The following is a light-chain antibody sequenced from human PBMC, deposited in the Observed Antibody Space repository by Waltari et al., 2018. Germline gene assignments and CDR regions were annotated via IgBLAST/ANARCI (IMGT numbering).Light chain of an antibody. CDR3: AAWDDSMNGQVV. CDR2: TTG. CDR1: SSNNGSST. Sequence: QYVLTQPPSASGTPGQRAIISCAGGSSNNGSSTVNWYQQSPGTAPKLLFHTTGRRPSRVPDRFSASQSGTSRSLAISGLPSGDEADYLCAAWDDSMNGQVVFAGGSKVTVL. V-gene: IGLV1-44*01. J-gene: IGLJ6*01.